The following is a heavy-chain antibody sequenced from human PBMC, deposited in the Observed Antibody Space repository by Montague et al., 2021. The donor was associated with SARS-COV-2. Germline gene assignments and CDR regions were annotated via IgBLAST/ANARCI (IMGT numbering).Heavy chain of an antibody. CDR1: GGSISGSNYY. D-gene: IGHD3-3*01. V-gene: IGHV4-39*01. Sequence: SETLSLTCTVSGGSISGSNYYWGWIRQPPGKGLEWIGTIHDSGSTYYKPSLKSRVTTSLDTSKNQFSLKLSSVTAADTAVYYCARGDFGVVIIPYYYYYMDVWGKGTTVTVSS. J-gene: IGHJ6*03. CDR2: IHDSGST. CDR3: ARGDFGVVIIPYYYYYMDV.